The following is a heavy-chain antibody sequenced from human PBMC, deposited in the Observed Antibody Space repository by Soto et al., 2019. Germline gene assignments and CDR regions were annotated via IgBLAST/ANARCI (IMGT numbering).Heavy chain of an antibody. V-gene: IGHV4-31*03. CDR1: GGSISSGGYY. CDR2: IYYSGST. CDR3: ARDRYGDYQLYGMDV. D-gene: IGHD4-17*01. Sequence: QVQLQESGPGLVKPSQTLSLTCTVSGGSISSGGYYWSWIRQHPGKGLEWIRYIYYSGSTYYNPSLNSRVTISVDTSKNPFSLKLSSVTAADTAVYYCARDRYGDYQLYGMDVWGQGTTVTVSS. J-gene: IGHJ6*02.